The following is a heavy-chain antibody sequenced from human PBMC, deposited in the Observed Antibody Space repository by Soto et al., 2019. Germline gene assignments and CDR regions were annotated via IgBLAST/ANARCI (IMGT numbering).Heavy chain of an antibody. Sequence: SETLSLTCTVSGGPITDYSWVWIRQPAGKGLEWIGRIFSSGSTNYNPSLKGRITMSLDTSKNQFSLKLNSATATDTAVYFCARDQGVVVTADNWFDPWGQGILVTVSS. CDR3: ARDQGVVVTADNWFDP. D-gene: IGHD2-21*02. V-gene: IGHV4-4*07. CDR2: IFSSGST. CDR1: GGPITDYS. J-gene: IGHJ5*02.